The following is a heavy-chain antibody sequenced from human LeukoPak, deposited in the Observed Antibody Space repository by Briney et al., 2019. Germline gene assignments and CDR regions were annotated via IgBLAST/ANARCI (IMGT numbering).Heavy chain of an antibody. J-gene: IGHJ3*02. V-gene: IGHV3-53*01. Sequence: GGSLRLSCAACGFTVISNHMSWVRQAPGKGLEWVSVIYSGGSTYYADSVKGRFTISRDNSKNTVYLQMNSLRAEDTAVYYCAKHWESRPFLACDIWGQGTMVTVSS. CDR3: AKHWESRPFLACDI. D-gene: IGHD1-26*01. CDR2: IYSGGST. CDR1: GFTVISNH.